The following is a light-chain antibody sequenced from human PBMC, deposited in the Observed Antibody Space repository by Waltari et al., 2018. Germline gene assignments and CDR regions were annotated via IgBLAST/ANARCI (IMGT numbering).Light chain of an antibody. V-gene: IGLV2-14*01. CDR2: EVS. Sequence: QSALTQPASVSGSPGQSITISCTGTSRDVGAYKYVSWYQQHPGKVPKLMIYEVSNRPSGVSNRFSGSKSGNTASLTISGLQAEDEADYYCSSFSSSSTVVFGGGTKLTVL. CDR1: SRDVGAYKY. J-gene: IGLJ2*01. CDR3: SSFSSSSTVV.